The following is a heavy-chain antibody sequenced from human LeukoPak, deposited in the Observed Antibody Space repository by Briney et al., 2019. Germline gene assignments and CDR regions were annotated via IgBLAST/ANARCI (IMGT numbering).Heavy chain of an antibody. J-gene: IGHJ4*02. D-gene: IGHD3-22*01. V-gene: IGHV3-74*01. CDR1: GITFSTYW. CDR3: ARISSDSISYYDH. Sequence: GESLRLSCAGSGITFSTYWMHWVRQAPGKGLVWVSRINSEGSTISYADSVKGRFTISRDNAKNTLFLQMNSLRAEDTAVYYCARISSDSISYYDHWGQGTLVTVSS. CDR2: INSEGSTI.